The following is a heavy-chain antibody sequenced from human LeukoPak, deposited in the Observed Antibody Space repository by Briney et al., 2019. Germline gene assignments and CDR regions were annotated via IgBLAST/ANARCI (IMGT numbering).Heavy chain of an antibody. CDR1: GVSINNDDYY. CDR2: IYYSGST. Sequence: SQTLSLTCTVSGVSINNDDYYWTWVRQHPGKGLEWIGHIYYSGSTYYNPSLKSRVTMSVDTSKTQFSLKLNSVTDTDTAVYYCASGLAVVRGVGYWGQGTLVTVSS. V-gene: IGHV4-31*03. J-gene: IGHJ4*02. D-gene: IGHD3-10*01. CDR3: ASGLAVVRGVGY.